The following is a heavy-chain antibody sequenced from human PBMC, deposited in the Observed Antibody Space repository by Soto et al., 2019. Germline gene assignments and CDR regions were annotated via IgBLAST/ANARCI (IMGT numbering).Heavy chain of an antibody. CDR2: IYSGGST. J-gene: IGHJ4*02. V-gene: IGHV3-53*04. CDR3: ARGGRISLGYFDY. D-gene: IGHD3-10*01. Sequence: EVQLVESGGGLVQPGGSLRLSCAASGFTVSSNYMSWVRQAPGKGLEWVSVIYSGGSTYYADSVKGRFTISRHSSKNTLYLQMNSLRAEDTAVYYCARGGRISLGYFDYWGQGTLVTVSS. CDR1: GFTVSSNY.